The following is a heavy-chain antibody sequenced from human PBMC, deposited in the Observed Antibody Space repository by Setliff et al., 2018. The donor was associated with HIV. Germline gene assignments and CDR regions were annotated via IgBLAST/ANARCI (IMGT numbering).Heavy chain of an antibody. CDR1: GYTFSQYP. D-gene: IGHD2-2*01. Sequence: ASVKVSCKASGYTFSQYPMHWVRQAPGQRPEWMGWINTGNGNTKYSQKFQDRVTITRDTSADTVYMELNSLRSEDTTVYYCARDRCNSVSCYLYNWFDPWGQGTLVTVSS. J-gene: IGHJ5*02. V-gene: IGHV1-3*04. CDR2: INTGNGNT. CDR3: ARDRCNSVSCYLYNWFDP.